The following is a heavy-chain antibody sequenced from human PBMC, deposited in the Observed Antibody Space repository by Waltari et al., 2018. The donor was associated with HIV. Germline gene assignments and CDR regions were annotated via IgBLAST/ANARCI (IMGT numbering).Heavy chain of an antibody. J-gene: IGHJ4*02. CDR3: ARDRDGSGALDY. Sequence: QVQLQESDPGLVKPSQTLSLTCTVSGGSISNGGYYWSWIRQHPGKGLQWIGYIYDSGRTYYNPSLRSLVTLSVDTSKNQFSLKVKSVTAADTAMYYCARDRDGSGALDYWGQGNLVTVSA. V-gene: IGHV4-31*01. D-gene: IGHD3-10*01. CDR1: GGSISNGGYY. CDR2: IYDSGRT.